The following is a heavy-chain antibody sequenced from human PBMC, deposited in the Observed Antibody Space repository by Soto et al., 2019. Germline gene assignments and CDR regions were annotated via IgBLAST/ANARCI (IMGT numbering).Heavy chain of an antibody. Sequence: WGSLRLSCAASGFTFISYAIIFFRHSPFKGLEWVSAISGSGGSTYYADSVKGRFTISRDTSKNTLYLQMNRLRAEDTAVYYCAKDLRDSSGYYYYIDYWGQGTLVTVSS. V-gene: IGHV3-23*01. CDR2: ISGSGGST. CDR3: AKDLRDSSGYYYYIDY. CDR1: GFTFISYA. J-gene: IGHJ4*02. D-gene: IGHD3-22*01.